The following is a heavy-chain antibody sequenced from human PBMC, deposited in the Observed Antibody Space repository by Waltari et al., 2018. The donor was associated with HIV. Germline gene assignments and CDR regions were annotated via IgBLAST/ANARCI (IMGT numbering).Heavy chain of an antibody. V-gene: IGHV4-59*01. CDR2: IYYSGST. Sequence: QVQLQESGPGLVKPSETLSLTCTVSGGSISSYYCSWIRQPPGKGLELIGYIYYSGSTNYNPSLKSRVTISVDTSKNQFSLKLSSVTAADTAVYYCARVDYGPNPYGMDVWGQGTTVTVSS. CDR1: GGSISSYY. J-gene: IGHJ6*02. D-gene: IGHD4-17*01. CDR3: ARVDYGPNPYGMDV.